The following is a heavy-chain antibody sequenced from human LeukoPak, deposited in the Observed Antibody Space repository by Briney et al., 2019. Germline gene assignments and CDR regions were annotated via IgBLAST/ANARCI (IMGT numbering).Heavy chain of an antibody. J-gene: IGHJ4*02. V-gene: IGHV4-30-4*08. CDR1: GGPISSGDYY. D-gene: IGHD5-18*01. Sequence: SETLSLTCTVSGGPISSGDYYWSWIRQPPGKGLEWIGYIYYSGSTYYNPSLKSRVTISVDTSKNQFSLKLSSVTAADTAVYYCASNVDTAMDFDYWGQGTLVTVSS. CDR2: IYYSGST. CDR3: ASNVDTAMDFDY.